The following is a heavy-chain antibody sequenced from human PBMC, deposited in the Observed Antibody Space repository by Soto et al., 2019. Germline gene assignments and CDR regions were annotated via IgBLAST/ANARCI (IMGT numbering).Heavy chain of an antibody. CDR3: ARESPLSHSSLSIYFDY. CDR2: IYSGGST. V-gene: IGHV3-53*01. CDR1: GFTVSSNY. D-gene: IGHD6-6*01. J-gene: IGHJ4*02. Sequence: GGSLRLSCAASGFTVSSNYMSWVRQAPGKGLEWVSVIYSGGSTYYADSVKGRFTISRDNSKNTPYLQMNSLRAEDTAVYYCARESPLSHSSLSIYFDYWGQGTLVTVSS.